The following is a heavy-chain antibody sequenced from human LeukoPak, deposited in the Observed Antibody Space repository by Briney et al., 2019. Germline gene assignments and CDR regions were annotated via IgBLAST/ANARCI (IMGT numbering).Heavy chain of an antibody. CDR3: ARGGTAMPNY. CDR2: IYHSGST. D-gene: IGHD5-18*01. CDR1: GGSISSNTYY. Sequence: SETLSLTCTVSGGSISSNTYYWGWIRQPPGKGLEWIGSIYHSGSTYYNPSLKSRVTISVDTSKNQFSLNLSSVTAADTAVYYCARGGTAMPNYWGQGTLVTVSS. J-gene: IGHJ4*02. V-gene: IGHV4-39*01.